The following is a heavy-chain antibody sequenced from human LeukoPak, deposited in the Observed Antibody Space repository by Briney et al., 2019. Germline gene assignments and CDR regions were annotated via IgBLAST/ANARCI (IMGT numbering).Heavy chain of an antibody. CDR3: AREGLWVFDY. CDR1: GFTLSSYW. J-gene: IGHJ4*02. Sequence: GGSLRLSCAASGFTLSSYWMSWVRQAPGKGLEWVANIKQDGSEKYYVDSVKGRFTISRDNAKNSLYLQMNSLRAEDTAVYYCAREGLWVFDYWGQGTLVTVSS. V-gene: IGHV3-7*01. CDR2: IKQDGSEK. D-gene: IGHD3/OR15-3a*01.